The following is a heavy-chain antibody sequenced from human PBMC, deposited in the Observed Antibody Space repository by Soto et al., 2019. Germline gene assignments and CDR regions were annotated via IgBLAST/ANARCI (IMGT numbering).Heavy chain of an antibody. V-gene: IGHV4-59*08. CDR3: ARAFPIDWYTYYFDY. J-gene: IGHJ4*02. CDR2: ISYTGST. CDR1: GGSISSYY. D-gene: IGHD3-9*01. Sequence: PSETLSLTCTVSGGSISSYYWSWIRQSPGKGLECIGYISYTGSTNYNPSLKSRVTISVDTSKNQLSLKLTSVTAADTAVYYCARAFPIDWYTYYFDYWGRGPLVTVPS.